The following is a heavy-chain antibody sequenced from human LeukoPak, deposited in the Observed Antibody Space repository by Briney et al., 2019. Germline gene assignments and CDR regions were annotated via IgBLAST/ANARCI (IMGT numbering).Heavy chain of an antibody. Sequence: SETLSLTCTVSGVSISSYYWSWLRQPPGKGLEWMGYIYYSGSTSYNPSIKSRVTISVDTSRNQFSLRLSSMTAADPAVYYCAGMIRGVPLDWFDTWGQGPLVTVSS. CDR1: GVSISSYY. CDR2: IYYSGST. V-gene: IGHV4-59*01. CDR3: AGMIRGVPLDWFDT. D-gene: IGHD3-10*01. J-gene: IGHJ5*02.